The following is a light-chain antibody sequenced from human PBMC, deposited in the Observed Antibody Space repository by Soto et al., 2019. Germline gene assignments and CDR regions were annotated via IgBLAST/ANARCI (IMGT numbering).Light chain of an antibody. CDR3: QQYNNWPPIT. CDR1: QSVSSN. J-gene: IGKJ5*01. V-gene: IGKV3D-15*01. CDR2: GAS. Sequence: IVMTQSPDTLSVSPGERATLACRASQSVSSNVAWYQQKAGQAPRLLIYGASIRATDIPARISGSGSGTEFTLTISSLQSEDFALYYCQQYNNWPPITFGQGTRLEIK.